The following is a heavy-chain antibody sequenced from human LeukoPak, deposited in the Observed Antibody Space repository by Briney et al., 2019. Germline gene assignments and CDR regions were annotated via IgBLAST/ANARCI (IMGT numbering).Heavy chain of an antibody. D-gene: IGHD2-2*01. CDR3: AKEERSQLFDY. Sequence: GASLRLSCAASGFTFSNYAMSWVRQAPGKGLEWVSAISASGGSTYYADSVKGRFTISTDNSKNTLYLQMNCLRAEDTAVYYCAKEERSQLFDYWGQGTLVTVSS. J-gene: IGHJ4*02. CDR1: GFTFSNYA. CDR2: ISASGGST. V-gene: IGHV3-23*01.